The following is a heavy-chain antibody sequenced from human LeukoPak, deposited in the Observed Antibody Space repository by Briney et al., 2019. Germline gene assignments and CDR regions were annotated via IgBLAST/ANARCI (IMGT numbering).Heavy chain of an antibody. CDR1: GFTFSNYA. CDR3: AKDGYDYDSSYSYFDH. CDR2: ISGSGGTT. J-gene: IGHJ4*02. D-gene: IGHD3-22*01. Sequence: PGGSLRLSCAASGFTFSNYAMSWVRQAPGKGLEWVSGISGSGGTTYHADSVKGRFTISRDNSKNTLYLQIKPLRAEDTAVYYCAKDGYDYDSSYSYFDHWGQGTLVTVSS. V-gene: IGHV3-23*01.